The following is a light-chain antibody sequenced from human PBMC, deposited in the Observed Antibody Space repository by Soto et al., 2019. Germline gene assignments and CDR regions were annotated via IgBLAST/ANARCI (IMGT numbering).Light chain of an antibody. CDR3: QQRSNS. CDR1: QSVSRS. CDR2: DAS. Sequence: EIVLTQSPATVSLSPGDRATLSCRASQSVSRSLTWYQQKPGQAPRLLIYDASTRATGIPPRFSGSGSGTDFTLTISSLEPEDFAVYYCQQRSNSFGGGTKVDIK. J-gene: IGKJ4*01. V-gene: IGKV3-11*01.